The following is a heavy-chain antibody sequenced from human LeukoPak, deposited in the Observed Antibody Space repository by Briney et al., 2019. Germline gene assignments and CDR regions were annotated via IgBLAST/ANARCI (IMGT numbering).Heavy chain of an antibody. V-gene: IGHV3-30-3*01. D-gene: IGHD5-24*01. J-gene: IGHJ4*02. CDR3: ARDAEGYNFDY. Sequence: GRSLRLSCAASGFTFSSYAVHWVRQAPGKGLEWVAVISYDGSNKYYADSVKGRFTISRDNSKNTLYLQMNSLRAEDTAVYYCARDAEGYNFDYWGQGTLVTVSS. CDR2: ISYDGSNK. CDR1: GFTFSSYA.